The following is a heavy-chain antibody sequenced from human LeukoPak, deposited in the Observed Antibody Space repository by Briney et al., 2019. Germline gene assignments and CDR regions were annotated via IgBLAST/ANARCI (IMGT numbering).Heavy chain of an antibody. V-gene: IGHV3-66*01. J-gene: IGHJ4*02. CDR1: GFTVSSNY. D-gene: IGHD2-2*02. CDR2: IYSGDNT. CDR3: ARDPSSLGYCSSTSCYKNY. Sequence: PGGSLRLSCAASGFTVSSNYMSWVRQAPGKGLEWVSVIYSGDNTYYADSVKGRFTITRDNSNNTLYLQMNSLRAEDTAVYYCARDPSSLGYCSSTSCYKNYWGQGTLVTVSS.